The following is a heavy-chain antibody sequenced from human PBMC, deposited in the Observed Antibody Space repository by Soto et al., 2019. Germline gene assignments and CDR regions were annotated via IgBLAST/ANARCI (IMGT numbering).Heavy chain of an antibody. J-gene: IGHJ4*02. V-gene: IGHV1-2*02. CDR2: INPNSGGT. Sequence: GASVKVSCKASGYTFTGYYMHWVRQAPGQGLEWMGWINPNSGGTNYAPKFQGRVTMTRDTSISTAYMELSRLRSDDTAVYYCASVHYYDSSVQPGYWGQGTLVTVSS. D-gene: IGHD3-22*01. CDR1: GYTFTGYY. CDR3: ASVHYYDSSVQPGY.